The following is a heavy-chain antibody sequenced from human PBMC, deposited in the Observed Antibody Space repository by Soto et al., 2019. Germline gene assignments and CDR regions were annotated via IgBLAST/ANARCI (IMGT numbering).Heavy chain of an antibody. V-gene: IGHV3-30*18. CDR1: GFTFSSYG. D-gene: IGHD6-6*01. CDR3: AKDLGCIAARPCYYGMDV. J-gene: IGHJ6*02. CDR2: ISYDGSNK. Sequence: GGSLRLSCAASGFTFSSYGMHWVRQAPGKGLEWVAVISYDGSNKYYADSVKGRFTISRDSSKNTLYLQMNSLRAEDTAVYYCAKDLGCIAARPCYYGMDVWGQGTTVTVSS.